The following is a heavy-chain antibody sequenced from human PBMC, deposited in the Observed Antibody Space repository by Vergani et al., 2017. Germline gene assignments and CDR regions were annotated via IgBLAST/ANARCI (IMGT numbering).Heavy chain of an antibody. CDR3: AREGDAFDI. CDR1: GFTCSRYE. CDR2: ISSSGSTI. Sequence: EVQLVESGGGLVQPGGYLRLSCAAYGFTCSRYEMNWVRQGPGKGLEWVSYISSSGSTIYYADSVKGRFTISRDNAKNSLYLQMNSLRAEDTAVYYCAREGDAFDIWGQGTMVTVSS. V-gene: IGHV3-48*03. J-gene: IGHJ3*02.